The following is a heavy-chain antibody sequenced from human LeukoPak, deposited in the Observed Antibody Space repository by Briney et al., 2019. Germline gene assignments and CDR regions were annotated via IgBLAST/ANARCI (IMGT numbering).Heavy chain of an antibody. Sequence: GASVKVSCKASGYTFTGYYMHWVRQAPGQGLEWMGWINPNSGGTNYAQKFQGRVTMTRDTSISTAYMELSRLRSDDTAEYYCARVKGYGDYSLYYFDYWGQGTLVTVSS. CDR2: INPNSGGT. V-gene: IGHV1-2*02. CDR1: GYTFTGYY. D-gene: IGHD4-17*01. CDR3: ARVKGYGDYSLYYFDY. J-gene: IGHJ4*02.